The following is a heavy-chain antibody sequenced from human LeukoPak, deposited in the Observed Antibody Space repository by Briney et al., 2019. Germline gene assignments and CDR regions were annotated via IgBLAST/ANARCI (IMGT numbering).Heavy chain of an antibody. D-gene: IGHD2-21*02. CDR3: ARDGFLGPVTAYLDY. J-gene: IGHJ4*02. Sequence: PGGSLRLSCAASGFTFRSYAMHWVRQAPGKGLAWVLRVKSDGSSTSYADSVKGRFTISRDNARNTLFLQMNSLRAEDTAVYYCARDGFLGPVTAYLDYWGQGTPVTVSS. V-gene: IGHV3-74*01. CDR1: GFTFRSYA. CDR2: VKSDGSST.